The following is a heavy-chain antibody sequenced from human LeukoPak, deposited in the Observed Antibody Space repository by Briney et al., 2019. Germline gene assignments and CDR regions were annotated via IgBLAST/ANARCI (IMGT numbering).Heavy chain of an antibody. D-gene: IGHD2-2*01. CDR2: ISSNGGST. CDR3: ARGVFDCSSTSCYDGGYNWFDP. J-gene: IGHJ5*02. Sequence: GGSLRLSCAASGFTFSSYAMHWVRQAPGKGLEYVSAISSNGGSTYYANSVKSRFTISRDNSKNTLYLQMGSLRAEDMAVYYCARGVFDCSSTSCYDGGYNWFDPWGQGTLVTVSS. V-gene: IGHV3-64*01. CDR1: GFTFSSYA.